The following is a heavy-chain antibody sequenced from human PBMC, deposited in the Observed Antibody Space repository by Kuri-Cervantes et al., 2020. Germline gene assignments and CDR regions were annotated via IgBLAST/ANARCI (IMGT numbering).Heavy chain of an antibody. D-gene: IGHD6-19*01. CDR3: ARVSSGWYGYFDL. J-gene: IGHJ2*01. CDR1: GDSIISGNW. V-gene: IGHV4-55*01. CDR2: IHHSGST. Sequence: SETLSLTCAVSGDSIISGNWLIWVRQSPGKGLEWIGEIHHSGSTYYNPSLKSRVTMSVDTSKKKFYLKLNSVTAADAAVYYGARVSSGWYGYFDLWGHGTLVTVSS.